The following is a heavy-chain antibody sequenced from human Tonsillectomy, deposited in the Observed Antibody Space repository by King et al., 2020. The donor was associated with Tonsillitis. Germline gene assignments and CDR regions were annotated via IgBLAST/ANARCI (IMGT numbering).Heavy chain of an antibody. D-gene: IGHD3-22*01. CDR3: ATEGEGSGYRPSQY. V-gene: IGHV3-7*03. J-gene: IGHJ4*02. CDR2: IKEDGSEK. CDR1: GFTFSSCW. Sequence: VQLVESGGGLVQPGGSLRLSCAASGFTFSSCWMTWVRQTPGKGLEWVANIKEDGSEKYYVDSVKGRFTISRDNTKNSVYLQMNSLRAEDTAVDYCATEGEGSGYRPSQYWGQGTLVTVSS.